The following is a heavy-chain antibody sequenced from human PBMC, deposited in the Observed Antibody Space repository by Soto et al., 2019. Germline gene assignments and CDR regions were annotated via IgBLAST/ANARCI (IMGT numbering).Heavy chain of an antibody. J-gene: IGHJ6*02. CDR2: IKRKTDGGTT. Sequence: GGSLRLSCAASGLTVSSNSMSWVRQAPGKGLEWVGRIKRKTDGGTTDYAAPVKGRFTISRDDSKNTLYLQMNSLKTEDTAVYYCTTGIVVVIPSGMDVWGQGTTVTVSS. CDR3: TTGIVVVIPSGMDV. D-gene: IGHD3-22*01. V-gene: IGHV3-15*01. CDR1: GLTVSSNS.